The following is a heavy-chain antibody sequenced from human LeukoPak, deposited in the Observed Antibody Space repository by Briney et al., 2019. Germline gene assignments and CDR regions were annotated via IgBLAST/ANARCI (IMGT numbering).Heavy chain of an antibody. CDR3: ARTQPYTFYYYYGMDV. D-gene: IGHD2-2*02. V-gene: IGHV3-33*08. CDR1: GFTFSSYA. CDR2: IWYDGSNK. J-gene: IGHJ6*02. Sequence: GGSLRLSCAASGFTFSSYAMSWVRQAPGKGLEWVAVIWYDGSNKYYADSVKGRFTISRDNSKNTLYLQMNSLRAEDTAVYYCARTQPYTFYYYYGMDVWGQGTTVTVSS.